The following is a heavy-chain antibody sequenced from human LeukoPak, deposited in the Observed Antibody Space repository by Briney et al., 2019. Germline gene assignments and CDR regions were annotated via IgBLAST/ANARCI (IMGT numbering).Heavy chain of an antibody. CDR2: FYDSGNT. D-gene: IGHD6-6*01. J-gene: IGHJ4*02. CDR3: ARGRFWGSSSSGY. CDR1: GYSISSGYY. V-gene: IGHV4-38-2*02. Sequence: SETLSLTCTVSGYSISSGYYWGWIRQPPGKGLEWIGSFYDSGNTYYNPSLKSRVTISVDTSKNQFSLKLNFVTAADTAVYYCARGRFWGSSSSGYWGQGTLVTVSS.